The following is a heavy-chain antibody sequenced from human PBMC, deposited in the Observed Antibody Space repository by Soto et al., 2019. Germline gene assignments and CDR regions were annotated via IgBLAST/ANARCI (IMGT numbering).Heavy chain of an antibody. Sequence: PSETLSLTCTVSGGSISSGGYYWSWIRQHPGKGLEWIGYIYYSGSTYYNPSLKSRVTISVDTSKNQFSLKLSSVTAADTAVYYCARDYLTTGYSSSWYGMDVWGQGTTVTVSS. CDR3: ARDYLTTGYSSSWYGMDV. D-gene: IGHD6-13*01. J-gene: IGHJ6*02. CDR2: IYYSGST. CDR1: GGSISSGGYY. V-gene: IGHV4-31*03.